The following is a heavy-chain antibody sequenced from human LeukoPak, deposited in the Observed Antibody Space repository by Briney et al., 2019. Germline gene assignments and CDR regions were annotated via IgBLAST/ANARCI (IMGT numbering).Heavy chain of an antibody. CDR3: ASPATPYYDILTGYRGHGMDV. Sequence: SETLSLTCAVSGGSFSGYYWSWIRQPPGKGLEWIGEINHSGSTNYNPSLKSRVTISVDTSKNQFSLKLSSVTAADTAVYYCASPATPYYDILTGYRGHGMDVWGQGTTVTVSS. J-gene: IGHJ6*02. CDR2: INHSGST. D-gene: IGHD3-9*01. V-gene: IGHV4-34*01. CDR1: GGSFSGYY.